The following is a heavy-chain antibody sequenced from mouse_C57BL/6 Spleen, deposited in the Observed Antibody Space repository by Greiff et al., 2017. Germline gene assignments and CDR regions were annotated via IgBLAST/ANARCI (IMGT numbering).Heavy chain of an antibody. D-gene: IGHD1-1*01. V-gene: IGHV5-6*01. Sequence: EVQVVESGGDLVKPGGSLKLSCAASGFTFSSYGMSWVRQTPDKRLEWVATISSGGSYTYYPDSVKGRFTISRDNAKNTLYLQMSSLKSEDTAMYYCARNGITTDAMDYWGQGTSVTVSS. CDR1: GFTFSSYG. CDR2: ISSGGSYT. CDR3: ARNGITTDAMDY. J-gene: IGHJ4*01.